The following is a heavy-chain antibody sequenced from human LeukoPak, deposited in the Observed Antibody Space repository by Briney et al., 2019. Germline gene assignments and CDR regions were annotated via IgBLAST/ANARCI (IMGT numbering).Heavy chain of an antibody. D-gene: IGHD2-2*01. CDR2: INHSGST. CDR3: ARRAQVVPAARIDY. V-gene: IGHV4-34*01. J-gene: IGHJ4*02. Sequence: SETLSLTCAVYGGSFSGYYWSWIRQPPGKGLEWIGEINHSGSTNYNPSLKSRVTISVDTSKNQFSLKLSSVTAADTAVYYCARRAQVVPAARIDYWGQGTLVTVSS. CDR1: GGSFSGYY.